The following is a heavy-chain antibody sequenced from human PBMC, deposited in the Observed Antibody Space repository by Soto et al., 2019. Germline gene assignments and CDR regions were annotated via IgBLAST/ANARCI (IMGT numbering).Heavy chain of an antibody. CDR3: AKDWRTTVASPEYFQH. CDR2: ISGSGDIT. Sequence: EVQLLESGGPLVQPGGSLRLSCAGSAFTFSSYAMSWVRQAPGKGLEWVSAISGSGDITYYADCVKGRFTISRDNSKDTLYLQMDSLRAEDTAIYYCAKDWRTTVASPEYFQHWGQGTLVTVSS. V-gene: IGHV3-23*01. CDR1: AFTFSSYA. D-gene: IGHD4-17*01. J-gene: IGHJ1*01.